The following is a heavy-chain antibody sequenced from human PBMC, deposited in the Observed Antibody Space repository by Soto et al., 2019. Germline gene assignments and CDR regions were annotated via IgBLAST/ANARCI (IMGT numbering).Heavy chain of an antibody. CDR1: GGSFSGYY. V-gene: IGHV4-34*01. D-gene: IGHD6-13*01. Sequence: PSETLSLTCAVYGGSFSGYYWTWIRQPPGTGLEWIGEINHSGSTNYNPSLKSRVTISVDTSKNQFSLKLSSVTAADTAVYYCAGIAAAGVYYFDYWGQGILVTVSS. CDR2: INHSGST. J-gene: IGHJ4*02. CDR3: AGIAAAGVYYFDY.